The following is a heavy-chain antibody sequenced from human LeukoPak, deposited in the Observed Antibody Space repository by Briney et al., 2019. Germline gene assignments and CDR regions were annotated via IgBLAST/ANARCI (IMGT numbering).Heavy chain of an antibody. J-gene: IGHJ4*02. Sequence: ASVKVSCKASGYTFTSYDINWVRQAIGQGLEWMGWMNPNSGNTGYAQKFQGRVTMTRNTSISTAYMELSSLRSEDTAVYYCARQGGSYPTVDYWGQGTLVTVSS. CDR2: MNPNSGNT. V-gene: IGHV1-8*01. CDR3: ARQGGSYPTVDY. D-gene: IGHD1-26*01. CDR1: GYTFTSYD.